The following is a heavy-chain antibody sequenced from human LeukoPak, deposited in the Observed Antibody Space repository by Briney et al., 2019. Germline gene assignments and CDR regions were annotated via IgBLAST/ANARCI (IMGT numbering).Heavy chain of an antibody. J-gene: IGHJ4*02. D-gene: IGHD3-10*01. CDR3: ARMAGSGSYYGGTY. V-gene: IGHV4-39*07. Sequence: SETLSLTCTVSGGSISSSSYYWGWIRQPPGKGLEWIGHLLQPVPQESSHHISRHVQEPVLPEAELCDTAVYYCARMAGSGSYYGGTYWGQGTLVTVSS. CDR1: GGSISSSSYY. CDR2: H.